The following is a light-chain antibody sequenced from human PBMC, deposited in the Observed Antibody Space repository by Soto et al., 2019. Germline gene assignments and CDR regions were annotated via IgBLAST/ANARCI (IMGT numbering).Light chain of an antibody. CDR3: QQYYDSPRT. Sequence: IQMTQSPSSLSASTGDRVTTTCRASQGISSYLAWYQQKPGKAPKLLIYAASTLQSGVPSRFSGSGSGTDFTLTISCLQSEDFATYYCQQYYDSPRTFGQGTKVDIK. CDR1: QGISSY. J-gene: IGKJ1*01. CDR2: AAS. V-gene: IGKV1-8*01.